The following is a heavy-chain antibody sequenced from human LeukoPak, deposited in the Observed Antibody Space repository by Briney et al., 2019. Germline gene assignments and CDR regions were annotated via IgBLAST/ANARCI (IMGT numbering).Heavy chain of an antibody. Sequence: GGSLRLSCAASGFTFSSYSMNWVRQAPGKGLEWVSSISSSSSYIYYADSVKGRFTISRDNAKNSLYLQMNSLRAEDKAVYYCASEKSEAVAEIDYWGQGTLVTVSS. CDR2: ISSSSSYI. J-gene: IGHJ4*02. V-gene: IGHV3-21*01. D-gene: IGHD6-19*01. CDR3: ASEKSEAVAEIDY. CDR1: GFTFSSYS.